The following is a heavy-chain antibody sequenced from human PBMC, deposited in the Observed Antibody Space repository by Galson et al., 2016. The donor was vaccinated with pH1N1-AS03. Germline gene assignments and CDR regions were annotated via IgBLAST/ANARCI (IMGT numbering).Heavy chain of an antibody. CDR3: ANYMSPYISGYNGAVNIDV. D-gene: IGHD6-19*01. CDR1: GGTFSNYA. V-gene: IGHV1-69*05. Sequence: SVKVSCKGSGGTFSNYAINWVRQAPGQGLEWMGGIIPIFGTASYAQKFQGRVTITTDESTSTAYMELSSLRSEDTAVYYCANYMSPYISGYNGAVNIDVWGQGTTVTFSS. J-gene: IGHJ6*02. CDR2: IIPIFGTA.